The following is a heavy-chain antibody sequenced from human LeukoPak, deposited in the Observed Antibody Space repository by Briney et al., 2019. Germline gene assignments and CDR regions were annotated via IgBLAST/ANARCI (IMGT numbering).Heavy chain of an antibody. J-gene: IGHJ6*02. CDR2: MSGSGSST. CDR1: GFTFSSYA. CDR3: AGGAGVYYYGLDV. Sequence: GGSLRLSCAASGFTFSSYAMSWVRQAPGKGLEWLSAMSGSGSSTYYADSVKGRFTISRDNSNNTLYLQMNSQRAEDTAVYYCAGGAGVYYYGLDVWGQGTTVTVSS. V-gene: IGHV3-23*01.